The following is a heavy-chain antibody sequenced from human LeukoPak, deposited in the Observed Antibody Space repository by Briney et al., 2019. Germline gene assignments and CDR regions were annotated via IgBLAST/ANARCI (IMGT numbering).Heavy chain of an antibody. Sequence: PSGTLSLTCAVSGVSISSVNWWSWVRQPPGKALEWIGEIYHGGNTNYNPSLKSRLTLSVDKSKNQFSLKLSSVTAADTAMYYCARGVWYSFDNWGQGTLVTVSS. CDR3: ARGVWYSFDN. CDR2: IYHGGNT. V-gene: IGHV4-4*02. J-gene: IGHJ4*02. D-gene: IGHD6-19*01. CDR1: GVSISSVNW.